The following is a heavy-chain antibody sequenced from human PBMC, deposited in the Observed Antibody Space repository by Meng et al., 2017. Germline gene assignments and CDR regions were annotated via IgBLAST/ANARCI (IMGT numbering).Heavy chain of an antibody. D-gene: IGHD6-19*01. CDR3: ASWIYSCGWQ. Sequence: VQLHESGPGLVKPSGTLSLTCVVSGGSISSVDWWSWVRQPPGKGLEWIGEIYHGGNTNYNPSLKSRVTISIDKSKNQFSLKLSSVTAADTAAYYCASWIYSCGWQWGQGTLVTVSS. CDR2: IYHGGNT. CDR1: GGSISSVDW. J-gene: IGHJ4*02. V-gene: IGHV4/OR15-8*02.